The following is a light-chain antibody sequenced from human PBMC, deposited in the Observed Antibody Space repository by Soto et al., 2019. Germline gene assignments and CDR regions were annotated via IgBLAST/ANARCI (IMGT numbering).Light chain of an antibody. Sequence: IVVTQSPATLSVSKGERATLSCRASQNVRSNLAWYQQKPGQAPRLLIYGASTRATGIPARFSGRGSGTEFILTISSLQSEDFAVYYCQQYDAWPETFGQGTKVDIK. CDR2: GAS. CDR1: QNVRSN. J-gene: IGKJ1*01. V-gene: IGKV3-15*01. CDR3: QQYDAWPET.